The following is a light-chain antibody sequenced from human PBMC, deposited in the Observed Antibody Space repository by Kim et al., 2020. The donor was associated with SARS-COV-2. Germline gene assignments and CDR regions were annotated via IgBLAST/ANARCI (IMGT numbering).Light chain of an antibody. V-gene: IGLV3-21*04. CDR1: NIGSKS. CDR3: QVWDSSSDHWV. J-gene: IGLJ3*02. Sequence: PGKTVRITCEGNNIGSKSVHWYQQKPGQAPVLVIYYDSDRPSGIPERFSGSNSGNTATLTISRVEAGDEADYYCQVWDSSSDHWVFGGGTQLTVL. CDR2: YDS.